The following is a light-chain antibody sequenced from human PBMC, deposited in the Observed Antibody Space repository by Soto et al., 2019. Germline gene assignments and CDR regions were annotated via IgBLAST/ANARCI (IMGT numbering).Light chain of an antibody. CDR2: KAS. CDR1: QSISSW. V-gene: IGKV1-5*03. Sequence: DIQMTQSPSTLSASVGDRVTITCRASQSISSWLAWYQQKPGKAPKLLIYKASSLESGVPSRFSGSGSGTEFTLTISSLQPDDFATYYCQQYNSIRGTFGQGTKVEIK. J-gene: IGKJ1*01. CDR3: QQYNSIRGT.